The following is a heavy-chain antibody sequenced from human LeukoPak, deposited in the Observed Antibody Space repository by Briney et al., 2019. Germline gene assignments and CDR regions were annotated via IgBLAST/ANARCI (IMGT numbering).Heavy chain of an antibody. V-gene: IGHV4-59*01. CDR1: GGSISSYY. Sequence: PSETLSLTCTVSGGSISSYYWSWIRQPPGKGLEWIGYIYYSGSNNYNPSLKSRVTISVDTSKNQSSLKLSSVTAADTAVYYCGRAPYSGYDFLLAFDIWGQGTMVTVSS. CDR2: IYYSGSN. J-gene: IGHJ3*02. D-gene: IGHD5-12*01. CDR3: GRAPYSGYDFLLAFDI.